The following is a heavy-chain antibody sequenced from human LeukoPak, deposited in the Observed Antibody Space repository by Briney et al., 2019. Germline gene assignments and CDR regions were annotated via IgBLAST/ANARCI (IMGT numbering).Heavy chain of an antibody. J-gene: IGHJ6*03. CDR2: ISSSSSHI. Sequence: GGSLRLSCAASGFAFSSYSMNWVRQAPGKGLEWVSSISSSSSHIYYADSVKGRFTISRDNSKNTLYLQMNSLRAEDTAVYYCARNYYDSSGYYLPNYYYYYMDVWGKGTTVTISS. CDR1: GFAFSSYS. D-gene: IGHD3-22*01. V-gene: IGHV3-21*01. CDR3: ARNYYDSSGYYLPNYYYYYMDV.